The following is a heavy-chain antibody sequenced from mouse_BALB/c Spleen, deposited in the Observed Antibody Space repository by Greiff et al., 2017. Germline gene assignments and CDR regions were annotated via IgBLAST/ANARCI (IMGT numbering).Heavy chain of an antibody. Sequence: QVQLQQSGAELVRPGTSVKVSCKASGYAFTNYLIEWVKQRPGQGLEWIGVINPGSGGTNYNEKFKGKATLTADKSSSTAYMQLSSLTSDDSAVYFCAREGDSSGPFAYWGQGTLVTVSA. V-gene: IGHV1-54*01. CDR2: INPGSGGT. CDR3: AREGDSSGPFAY. CDR1: GYAFTNYL. D-gene: IGHD3-2*01. J-gene: IGHJ3*01.